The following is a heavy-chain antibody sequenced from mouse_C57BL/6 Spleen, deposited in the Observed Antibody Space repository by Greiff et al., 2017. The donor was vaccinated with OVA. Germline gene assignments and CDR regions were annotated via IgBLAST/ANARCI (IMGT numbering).Heavy chain of an antibody. V-gene: IGHV5-9-1*02. D-gene: IGHD1-1*01. CDR2: ISSGGDYT. Sequence: EVKLQESGEGLVKPGGSLKLSCAASGFTFSSYAMSWVRQTPEKRLEWVAYISSGGDYTYYADTVKGRFTISRDNARNTLYLQMSSLKSEDTAMYYCTRGGSSYGWYFDVWGTGTTVTVSS. J-gene: IGHJ1*03. CDR3: TRGGSSYGWYFDV. CDR1: GFTFSSYA.